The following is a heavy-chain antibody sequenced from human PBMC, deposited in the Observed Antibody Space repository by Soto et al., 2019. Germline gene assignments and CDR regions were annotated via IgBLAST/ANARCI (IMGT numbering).Heavy chain of an antibody. CDR2: ISYDGSNK. D-gene: IGHD6-19*01. Sequence: GGSLRLSCAASGSTFSSYGMHWVRQAPGKGLEWVAVISYDGSNKYYADSVKGRFTISRDNSKNTLYLKMNSLRAEDTTVYYCAKDGVAGTYYYYYGMAVWGQGTTVTVSS. CDR1: GSTFSSYG. V-gene: IGHV3-30*18. CDR3: AKDGVAGTYYYYYGMAV. J-gene: IGHJ6*02.